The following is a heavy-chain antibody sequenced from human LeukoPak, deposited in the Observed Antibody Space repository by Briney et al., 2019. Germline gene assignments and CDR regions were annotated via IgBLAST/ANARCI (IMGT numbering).Heavy chain of an antibody. CDR1: GFTFSSYW. Sequence: PGGSLRLSCAASGFTFSSYWMSWVRQAPGKGLEGVANIKQDGSEQYYVDSMKGGFIISRDNDKNSLYLQMNSLRAEDTAVYFCAKERPFGLDYWGQGTLVTVSS. J-gene: IGHJ4*02. V-gene: IGHV3-7*01. D-gene: IGHD3-16*01. CDR2: IKQDGSEQ. CDR3: AKERPFGLDY.